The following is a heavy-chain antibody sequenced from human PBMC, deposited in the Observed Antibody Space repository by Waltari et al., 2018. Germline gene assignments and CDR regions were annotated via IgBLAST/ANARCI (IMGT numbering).Heavy chain of an antibody. D-gene: IGHD3-10*01. J-gene: IGHJ6*02. CDR2: IKKDESEI. CDR3: ARLWYEAGGMDV. Sequence: EVQLVESGGGLVKPGGSLRLSCAASVFTCSSFWMSWVRQDPGKGLEWVANIKKDESEIHYVDSVKGRFTISRDNAKNSLYLQMNSLRAEDTAVYFCARLWYEAGGMDVWGQGTTVTVSS. V-gene: IGHV3-7*01. CDR1: VFTCSSFW.